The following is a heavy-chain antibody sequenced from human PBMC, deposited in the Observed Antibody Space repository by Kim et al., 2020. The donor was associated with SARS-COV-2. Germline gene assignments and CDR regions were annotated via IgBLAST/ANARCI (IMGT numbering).Heavy chain of an antibody. D-gene: IGHD2-21*02. CDR3: AREGDCGGGDCLPNYYYGLGV. Sequence: GGSLRLSCAASGFTFSHYNMNWVRQAPGKGLEWVSSISISTSYIYYADSVKGRFTISSDNAKTSLYLQMNSLRAEDTAVYYCAREGDCGGGDCLPNYYYGLGVWGQGTALTVSS. CDR2: ISISTSYI. J-gene: IGHJ6*02. V-gene: IGHV3-21*01. CDR1: GFTFSHYN.